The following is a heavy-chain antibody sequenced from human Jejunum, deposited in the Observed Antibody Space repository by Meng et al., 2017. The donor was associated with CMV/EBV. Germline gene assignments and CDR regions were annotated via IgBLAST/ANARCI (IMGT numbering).Heavy chain of an antibody. Sequence: AWMSWVRQAPGKDLEWIARIKSKEGSETTDYGTPVNGRFIISRDDSQNTVYLQMNSLKSEETAVYYCATTSCGGHCPSYFDFWGQGTLVTVSS. V-gene: IGHV3-15*01. CDR3: ATTSCGGHCPSYFDF. J-gene: IGHJ4*02. D-gene: IGHD2-21*01. CDR2: IKSKEGSETT. CDR1: AW.